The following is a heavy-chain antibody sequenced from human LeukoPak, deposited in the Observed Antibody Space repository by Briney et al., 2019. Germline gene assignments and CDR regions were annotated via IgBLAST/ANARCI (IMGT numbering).Heavy chain of an antibody. CDR3: ARLSGYYYPCYFDY. Sequence: SETLSLTCAVSGGSISSGGYSWSWIRQPPGKGLEWIGYIYYSGSTNYNPSLKSRVTISVDTSKNQFSLKLSSVTAADTAVYYCARLSGYYYPCYFDYWGQGTLVTVSS. CDR2: IYYSGST. V-gene: IGHV4-61*08. D-gene: IGHD3-22*01. CDR1: GGSISSGGYS. J-gene: IGHJ4*02.